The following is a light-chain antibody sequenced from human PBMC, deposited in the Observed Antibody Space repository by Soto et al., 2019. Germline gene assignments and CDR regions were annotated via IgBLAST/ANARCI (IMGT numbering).Light chain of an antibody. CDR3: LSFDSSLSVV. Sequence: QSVLTQPHSVSGAPGQRVTISCTGSSSNIGAGYDVHWYQQLPGRAPKLLIYGNTNRPSGVPDRFSGSKSGTSASLAITGLQADDEADYYCLSFDSSLSVVFGGGTKLTVL. V-gene: IGLV1-40*01. J-gene: IGLJ2*01. CDR1: SSNIGAGYD. CDR2: GNT.